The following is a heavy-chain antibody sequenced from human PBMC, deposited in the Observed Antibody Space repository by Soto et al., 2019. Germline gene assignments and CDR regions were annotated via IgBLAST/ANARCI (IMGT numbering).Heavy chain of an antibody. CDR3: ARAATVKPYYYYGMDV. J-gene: IGHJ6*02. CDR2: IYYSGST. CDR1: GGSISSGGYY. Sequence: QVQLQESGPGLVKPSQTLSLTCTVSGGSISSGGYYWSWIRQHPGKGLEWIGYIYYSGSTYYNPSLKSRVTISVDTSKNQFSLKLSSVTAADTAVYYCARAATVKPYYYYGMDVWGQGTTVTVSS. V-gene: IGHV4-31*03. D-gene: IGHD4-4*01.